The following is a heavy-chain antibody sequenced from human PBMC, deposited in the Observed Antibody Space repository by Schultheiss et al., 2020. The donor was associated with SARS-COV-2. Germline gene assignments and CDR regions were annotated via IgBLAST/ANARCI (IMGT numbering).Heavy chain of an antibody. V-gene: IGHV3-48*02. Sequence: GESLKISCAASGFDFNSYSVNWVRRAPGKGLEWLAYSSRTGSIKYYADSVKGRFTISRDDAKNLVFIQMSSLRDDDTALYHCARDDGTTVYGMDVWGQGTKVTVSS. CDR3: ARDDGTTVYGMDV. CDR1: GFDFNSYS. J-gene: IGHJ6*02. D-gene: IGHD2/OR15-2a*01. CDR2: SSRTGSIK.